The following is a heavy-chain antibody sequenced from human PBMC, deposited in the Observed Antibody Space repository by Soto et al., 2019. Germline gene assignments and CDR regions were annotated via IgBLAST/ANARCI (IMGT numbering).Heavy chain of an antibody. V-gene: IGHV3-23*01. D-gene: IGHD4-17*01. CDR2: ISGGGDRT. Sequence: EVQSLQSGGGLVQPGGSLRLSCAASGFSFSTYALSWVRQAPGKGLEWVSAISGGGDRTFYADSVKGRFTVSRDNSKNTLYLQMSSLTAEDTAVYYCAKVGPTVATPRFCDYWGQGNLVTVSS. J-gene: IGHJ4*02. CDR3: AKVGPTVATPRFCDY. CDR1: GFSFSTYA.